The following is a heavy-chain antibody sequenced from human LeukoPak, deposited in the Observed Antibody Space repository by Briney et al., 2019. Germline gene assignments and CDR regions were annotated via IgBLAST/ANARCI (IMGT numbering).Heavy chain of an antibody. Sequence: SVKVSCKASGYTFTSYGISWVRQAPGQGLEWMGGIIPIFGTANYAQKFQGRVTITADKSTSTAYMELSSLRSEDTAVYYCARDRLGYYYYMDVWGKGTTVTVSS. CDR3: ARDRLGYYYYMDV. J-gene: IGHJ6*03. D-gene: IGHD5/OR15-5a*01. V-gene: IGHV1-69*06. CDR1: GYTFTSYG. CDR2: IIPIFGTA.